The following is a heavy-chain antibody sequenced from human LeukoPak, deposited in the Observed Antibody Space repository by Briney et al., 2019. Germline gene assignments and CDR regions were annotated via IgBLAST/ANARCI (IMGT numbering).Heavy chain of an antibody. Sequence: GSLRLSCAASGFTFSNAWMSWVRQAPGKGLEWVGSFKSKTDGGTTDYAAPVKGRFTISRDDSKNTLYLQMNSLKTEDTAVYYCTTDEYEGAYYYGMDVWGQGTTVTVSS. CDR3: TTDEYEGAYYYGMDV. D-gene: IGHD2/OR15-2a*01. V-gene: IGHV3-15*01. J-gene: IGHJ6*02. CDR2: FKSKTDGGTT. CDR1: GFTFSNAW.